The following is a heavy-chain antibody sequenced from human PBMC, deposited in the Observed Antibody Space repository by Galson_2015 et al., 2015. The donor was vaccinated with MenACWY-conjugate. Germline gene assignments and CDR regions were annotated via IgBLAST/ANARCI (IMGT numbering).Heavy chain of an antibody. V-gene: IGHV3-30*18. CDR2: ISFDGSKK. Sequence: SLRLSCAASGFTFSSYGMHWVRQAPGKGLEWVAVISFDGSKKYYADSVKGRFTISRDNSNKKLYLQMNSLRAEDTAVYYCAKFYSTGVGDYWGQGTLVTVSS. CDR1: GFTFSSYG. J-gene: IGHJ4*02. D-gene: IGHD6-25*01. CDR3: AKFYSTGVGDY.